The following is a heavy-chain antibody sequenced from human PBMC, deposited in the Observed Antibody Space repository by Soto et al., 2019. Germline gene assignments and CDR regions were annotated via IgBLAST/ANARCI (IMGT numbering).Heavy chain of an antibody. CDR2: ISASGGST. CDR3: ARDPSTGSADY. D-gene: IGHD3-9*01. Sequence: GGSLRLSCAASGFTFSSYAMNWVRQAPGKGLEWVSTISASGGSTYYTDSVKGRFTISRDNSKNTLSLQMNSLRAEDTAMYYCARDPSTGSADYWGQGTLVTVSS. J-gene: IGHJ4*02. CDR1: GFTFSSYA. V-gene: IGHV3-23*01.